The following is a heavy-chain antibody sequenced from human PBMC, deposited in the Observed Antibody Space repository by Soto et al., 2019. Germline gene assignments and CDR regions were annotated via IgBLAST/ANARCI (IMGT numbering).Heavy chain of an antibody. D-gene: IGHD3-10*01. V-gene: IGHV1-18*01. CDR3: AIEAGVTIYTRDTFDM. Sequence: QVQLVQSGAEVKKPGASVTVSCKASGYTFTSHGISWVRQAPGQGLEWMGWISTYNGNTNYAQKLQGRVTMTTDTSTTTAYMELRSLRSDDTAVYYCAIEAGVTIYTRDTFDMWGQGTGVTVSS. CDR1: GYTFTSHG. J-gene: IGHJ3*02. CDR2: ISTYNGNT.